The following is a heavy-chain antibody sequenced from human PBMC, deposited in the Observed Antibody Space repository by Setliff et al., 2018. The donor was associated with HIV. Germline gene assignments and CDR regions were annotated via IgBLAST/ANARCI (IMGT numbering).Heavy chain of an antibody. D-gene: IGHD3-10*01. V-gene: IGHV1-2*02. CDR1: GYTFTDDY. J-gene: IGHJ6*03. Sequence: ASVKVSCKASGYTFTDDYMHWVRQAPGQGLEWMGWMSPKSGVTKYAQKFQGRVTMTRDSSITTAYLELNNLRSDDSATYFCARKRKDYFGSGSYFGFYYSYHMDVWGQGTTVTVSS. CDR2: MSPKSGVT. CDR3: ARKRKDYFGSGSYFGFYYSYHMDV.